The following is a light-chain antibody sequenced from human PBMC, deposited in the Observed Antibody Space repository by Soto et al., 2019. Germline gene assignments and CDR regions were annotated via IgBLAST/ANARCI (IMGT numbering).Light chain of an antibody. CDR1: SSDVGGFEY. V-gene: IGLV2-14*01. CDR3: GSITRSSTSV. J-gene: IGLJ1*01. Sequence: QSVLTQPRSVSGSPGQSVTISCTGTSSDVGGFEYVSWYQHQPGKAPKLIIYDVTKRPSGVSNRFSGSKSGNTASLTISGIQAEDEGDYYCGSITRSSTSVFGTGTKSPS. CDR2: DVT.